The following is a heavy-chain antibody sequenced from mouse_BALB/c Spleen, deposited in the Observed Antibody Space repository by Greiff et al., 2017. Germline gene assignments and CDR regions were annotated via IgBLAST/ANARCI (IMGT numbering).Heavy chain of an antibody. CDR3: ARHDRYDAGYAMDY. D-gene: IGHD2-14*01. Sequence: EVKVVESGGGLVKPGGSLKLSCAASGFAFSSYDMSWVRQTPEKRLEWVAYISSGGGSTYYPDTVKGRFTISRDNAKNTLYLQMSSLKSEDTAMYYCARHDRYDAGYAMDYWGQGTSVTVSS. V-gene: IGHV5-12-1*01. CDR1: GFAFSSYD. J-gene: IGHJ4*01. CDR2: ISSGGGST.